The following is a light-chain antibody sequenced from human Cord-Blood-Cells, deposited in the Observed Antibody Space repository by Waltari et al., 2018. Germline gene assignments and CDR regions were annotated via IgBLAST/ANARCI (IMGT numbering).Light chain of an antibody. CDR3: QQFNNYPLT. J-gene: IGKJ4*01. Sequence: AIQLTQSPSSLSASVGDRVTITCRASQGISSALACYQQKPGKAPKLLIYDASSLESGVPARCSGSGSGTDFTLTISSLQPEDFATYYCQQFNNYPLTFGGGTKVEIK. CDR2: DAS. V-gene: IGKV1-13*01. CDR1: QGISSA.